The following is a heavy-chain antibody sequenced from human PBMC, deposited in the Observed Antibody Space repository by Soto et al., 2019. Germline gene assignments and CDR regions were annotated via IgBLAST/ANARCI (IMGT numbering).Heavy chain of an antibody. J-gene: IGHJ6*02. Sequence: SETLSLTCTVSGGSISSSSYYWGWIRQPPGKGLEWIGSIYYSGSTYYNPSLKSRVTISVDTSKNQFSLKLSSVAAADTAVYYCARTPELIWYSSVWIKHGLYYYGIDVRAQRTTVTGSS. CDR2: IYYSGST. CDR3: ARTPELIWYSSVWIKHGLYYYGIDV. D-gene: IGHD6-19*01. CDR1: GGSISSSSYY. V-gene: IGHV4-39*01.